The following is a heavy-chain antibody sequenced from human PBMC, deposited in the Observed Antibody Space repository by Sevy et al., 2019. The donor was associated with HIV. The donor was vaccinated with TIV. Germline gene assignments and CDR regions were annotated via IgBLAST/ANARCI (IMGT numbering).Heavy chain of an antibody. Sequence: GGSLRLSCEASGFTFSKYSMSWVRQAPGKGLEWVSTFSFGCGRINYADSVKGRFTISRDDSKNTLYLQMNSLRAEDTAVCYCAGEGCAKPYDYWGQGTLVTVSS. CDR2: FSFGCGRI. CDR3: AGEGCAKPYDY. CDR1: GFTFSKYS. V-gene: IGHV3-23*01. J-gene: IGHJ4*02. D-gene: IGHD2-2*02.